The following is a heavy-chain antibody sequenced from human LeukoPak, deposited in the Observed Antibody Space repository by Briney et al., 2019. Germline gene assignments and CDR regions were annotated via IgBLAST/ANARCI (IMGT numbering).Heavy chain of an antibody. CDR3: AREPQCSWPGVHNCCVP. D-gene: IGHD1-1*01. J-gene: IGHJ5*02. CDR1: GDTFTTYG. V-gene: IGHV1-18*01. Sequence: ASVKLSCKASGDTFTTYGIRWVRQAPGQGLEWMGWISAYNDNTNYAPKLQGRVTMTTDTSTSTAYMELSSLRSDDTAVFYCAREPQCSWPGVHNCCVPGGQGTLVTVSS. CDR2: ISAYNDNT.